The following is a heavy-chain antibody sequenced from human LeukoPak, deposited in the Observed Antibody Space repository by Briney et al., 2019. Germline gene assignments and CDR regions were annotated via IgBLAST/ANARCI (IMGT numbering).Heavy chain of an antibody. CDR3: AKYRGSSGYYHDAFDI. CDR2: ISGSGGST. V-gene: IGHV3-23*01. J-gene: IGHJ3*02. Sequence: PGGSLRLSCAASGFTFSSYAMSWVRQAPGKGLEWVSAISGSGGSTYYADSVKGRFTISRDNSKNTLYLQMNSLRAEDTAVYYCAKYRGSSGYYHDAFDIWGQGTMVTVSS. CDR1: GFTFSSYA. D-gene: IGHD3-22*01.